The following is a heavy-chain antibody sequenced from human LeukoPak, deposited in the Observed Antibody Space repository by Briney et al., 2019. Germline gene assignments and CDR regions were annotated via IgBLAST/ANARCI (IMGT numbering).Heavy chain of an antibody. CDR2: INHSGST. V-gene: IGHV4-34*01. CDR1: GGSISGYY. J-gene: IGHJ4*02. CDR3: ARDAGDY. Sequence: PSETLSLTCTVSGGSISGYYWSWIRQPPGKGLEWIGEINHSGSTNYNPSLKSRVTISVDTSKNQFSLKLSSVTAADTAVYYCARDAGDYWGQGTLVTVSS.